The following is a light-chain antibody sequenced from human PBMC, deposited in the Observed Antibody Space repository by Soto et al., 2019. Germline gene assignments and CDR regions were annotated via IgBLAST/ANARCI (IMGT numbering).Light chain of an antibody. CDR3: SSYTSSRTLV. CDR2: EVS. V-gene: IGLV2-14*01. J-gene: IGLJ1*01. CDR1: SSDVGGYNY. Sequence: QSALTQPASVSGSPGQSITISCTGTSSDVGGYNYVSWYQQHPGKAPKLMSYEVSNRPSGVSTRFSGSKSGNTASLTISGLQAEDEADYYCSSYTSSRTLVFGTGTKLTVL.